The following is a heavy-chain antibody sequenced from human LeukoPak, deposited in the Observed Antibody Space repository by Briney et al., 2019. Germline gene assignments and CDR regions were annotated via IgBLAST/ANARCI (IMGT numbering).Heavy chain of an antibody. CDR2: INPNSGGT. CDR1: GYTFTGYY. Sequence: ASVKVSCKASGYTFTGYYMHWVRQAPGQGLEWMGWINPNSGGTNYAQKFQGRVTITRDTSISTAYMELSRLRSDDTAVYYCATFPREYYYGMDVWGQGTTVTVSS. CDR3: ATFPREYYYGMDV. V-gene: IGHV1-2*02. D-gene: IGHD5-24*01. J-gene: IGHJ6*02.